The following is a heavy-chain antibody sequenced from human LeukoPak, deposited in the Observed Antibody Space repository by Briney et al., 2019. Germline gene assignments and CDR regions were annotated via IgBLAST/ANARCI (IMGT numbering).Heavy chain of an antibody. CDR3: ARQRMMTYYYDSSGYYYAFDY. CDR1: GGSISSGSYY. Sequence: SETLSLTCTVSGGSISSGSYYWGWIRQPPGKGLEWIGSIYYSGSTYYNPSLKSRVTISVDTSKNQLSLKLSSVTAADTAVYYCARQRMMTYYYDSSGYYYAFDYWGQGTLVTVSP. D-gene: IGHD3-22*01. CDR2: IYYSGST. J-gene: IGHJ4*02. V-gene: IGHV4-39*01.